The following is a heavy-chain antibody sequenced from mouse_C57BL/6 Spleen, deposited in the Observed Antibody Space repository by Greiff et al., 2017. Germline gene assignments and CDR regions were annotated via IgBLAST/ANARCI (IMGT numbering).Heavy chain of an antibody. V-gene: IGHV1-72*01. J-gene: IGHJ2*01. CDR1: GYTFTSYW. D-gene: IGHD6-1*01. CDR3: ARAPLIGYFDY. CDR2: IEPNSGGT. Sequence: QVQLKQPGAELVKPGASVKLSCKASGYTFTSYWMHWVKQRPGRGLEWIGRIEPNSGGTKYNEKFKSKATLTVDKPSSTAYMQLSSLTSEDSAVYYCARAPLIGYFDYWGQGTTLTVSS.